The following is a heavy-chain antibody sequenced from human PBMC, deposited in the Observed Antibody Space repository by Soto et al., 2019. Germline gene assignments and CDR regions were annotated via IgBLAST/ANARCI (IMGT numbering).Heavy chain of an antibody. Sequence: SETLSLTCAVSGGSISSGGYSWSWIRQPPGKGLEWIGYIYHSGSTYYNPSLKSRVTISVDRSKNQFSLKLSSVTAADTAVYYCARVGTYCGGACVDYWGQGTLVTVSS. V-gene: IGHV4-30-2*01. CDR2: IYHSGST. CDR3: ARVGTYCGGACVDY. CDR1: GGSISSGGYS. D-gene: IGHD2-21*02. J-gene: IGHJ4*02.